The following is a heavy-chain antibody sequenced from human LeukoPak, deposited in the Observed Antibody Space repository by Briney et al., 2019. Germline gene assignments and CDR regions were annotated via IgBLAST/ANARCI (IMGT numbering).Heavy chain of an antibody. CDR2: SYYTGST. J-gene: IGHJ4*02. V-gene: IGHV4-59*02. CDR1: GGSVSTYH. D-gene: IGHD5-12*01. CDR3: ARVRGGYDAIDH. Sequence: SETLSLTCTVSGGSVSTYHWGWIRQPPGKGLEWIGYSYYTGSTNYNPSLTGRVTIPVDMSKNQFSLKLISVTAADTAVYHCARVRGGYDAIDHWGQGTLVTVSS.